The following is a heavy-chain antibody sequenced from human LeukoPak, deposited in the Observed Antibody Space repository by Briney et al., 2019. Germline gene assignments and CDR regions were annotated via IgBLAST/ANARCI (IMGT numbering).Heavy chain of an antibody. CDR1: GFTFSSYW. V-gene: IGHV3-7*03. D-gene: IGHD3-10*01. CDR3: LSDVVRRP. Sequence: GGSLRLSCAASGFTFSSYWMSWVRQAPGKGLEWVSNINEDGGETYYVDSVKGRFTISRDNAKNSLYLQMNSLRAEDTAVYYCLSDVVRRPWGQGTLVTVSS. J-gene: IGHJ5*02. CDR2: INEDGGET.